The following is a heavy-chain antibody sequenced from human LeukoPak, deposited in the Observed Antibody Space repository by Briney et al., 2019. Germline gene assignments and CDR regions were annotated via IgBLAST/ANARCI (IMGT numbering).Heavy chain of an antibody. D-gene: IGHD2-2*01. V-gene: IGHV4-34*01. Sequence: SETLSLTCAVYGGSFSGYYWSWIRQPPGKGLEWIGEINHSGSTNYNPSLKSRVTISVDTSKSQFSLKLSSVTAADTAVYYCASGPRRGSTSCPSDYWGQGTLVTVSS. CDR2: INHSGST. CDR3: ASGPRRGSTSCPSDY. J-gene: IGHJ4*02. CDR1: GGSFSGYY.